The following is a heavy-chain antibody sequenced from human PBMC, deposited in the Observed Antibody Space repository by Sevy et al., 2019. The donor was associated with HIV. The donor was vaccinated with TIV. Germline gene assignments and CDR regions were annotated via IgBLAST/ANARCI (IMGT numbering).Heavy chain of an antibody. CDR2: ISNGATTI. V-gene: IGHV3-48*03. CDR1: GFKVSNYE. J-gene: IGHJ4*02. D-gene: IGHD4-17*01. CDR3: ARDLPPSATTVAHFDY. Sequence: GSLRLSCAASGFKVSNYEMNWVRQAPGKGLEWVSYISNGATTITYSDSVRGRLTISRDNAKNLLFLQMNCRGPEDTAVYYCARDLPPSATTVAHFDYWGQGTLATVSS.